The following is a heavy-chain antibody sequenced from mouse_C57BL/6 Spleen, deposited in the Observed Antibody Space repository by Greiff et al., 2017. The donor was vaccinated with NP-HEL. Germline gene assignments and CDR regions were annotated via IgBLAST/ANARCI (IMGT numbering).Heavy chain of an antibody. V-gene: IGHV5-4*01. J-gene: IGHJ3*01. Sequence: EVMLVESGGGLVKPGGSLKLSCAASGFTFSSYAMSWVRQTPEKRLEWVATISDGGSYTYYPDNVKGRFAISRDNAKNNLYLQMSQLKSEDTAMYYCARDLGQLRRGFAYWGQGTLVTVSA. D-gene: IGHD3-2*02. CDR3: ARDLGQLRRGFAY. CDR1: GFTFSSYA. CDR2: ISDGGSYT.